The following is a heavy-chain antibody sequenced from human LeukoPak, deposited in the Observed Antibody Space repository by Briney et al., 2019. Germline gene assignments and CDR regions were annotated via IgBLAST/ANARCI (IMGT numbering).Heavy chain of an antibody. D-gene: IGHD5-12*01. Sequence: GGSLRLSCAASGFTFSNYWMHWVRQAPGKGLVWVTRINTDGSTTSYADSVEGRFTISRDNAKNTLYLQMNSLRAEDTAIYYCARGGYDWGQGTLVTVSS. CDR3: ARGGYD. CDR2: INTDGSTT. J-gene: IGHJ4*02. CDR1: GFTFSNYW. V-gene: IGHV3-74*01.